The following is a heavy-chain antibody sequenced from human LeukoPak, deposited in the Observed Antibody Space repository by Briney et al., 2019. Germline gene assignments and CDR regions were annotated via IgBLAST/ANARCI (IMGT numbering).Heavy chain of an antibody. V-gene: IGHV4-4*07. CDR3: ARNGVSGWYLEWFDP. CDR2: IYTSGST. Sequence: PSETLSLTCTASGGSISSYYWSWIRQPAGKGLEWIGRIYTSGSTNSKPSRKSRVTMSVDPSKNQCSLKLSSVTAADAAVEYGARNGVSGWYLEWFDPWGQGTLVTVSS. J-gene: IGHJ5*02. CDR1: GGSISSYY. D-gene: IGHD6-19*01.